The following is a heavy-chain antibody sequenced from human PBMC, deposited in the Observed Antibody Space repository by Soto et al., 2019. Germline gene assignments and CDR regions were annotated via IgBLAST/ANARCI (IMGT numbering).Heavy chain of an antibody. CDR1: GYTFTSYD. J-gene: IGHJ5*02. V-gene: IGHV1-8*01. Sequence: ASVKVSCKASGYTFTSYDINWVRQATGQGLEWMGWMNPNSGNTGYAQKFQGRVTMTRNTSISTAYMELSSLRSEDTAVYYCARLYCSSTSCYISSDNWFDPWGQGTLVTVSS. CDR3: ARLYCSSTSCYISSDNWFDP. D-gene: IGHD2-2*01. CDR2: MNPNSGNT.